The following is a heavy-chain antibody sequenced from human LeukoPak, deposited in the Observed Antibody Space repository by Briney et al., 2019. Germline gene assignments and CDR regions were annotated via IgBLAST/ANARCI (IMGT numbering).Heavy chain of an antibody. D-gene: IGHD4-11*01. V-gene: IGHV3-33*01. CDR3: AREGYSNHYGMDV. Sequence: PGGSLRLSCAPSGFTFSSYGMHWVRQAPGKGLEWVAVIWYDGSNKYHADSVKGRFTISRDNSKNTLYLQMNSLRAEDTAVYHCAREGYSNHYGMDVWGQGTTVTVSS. J-gene: IGHJ6*02. CDR1: GFTFSSYG. CDR2: IWYDGSNK.